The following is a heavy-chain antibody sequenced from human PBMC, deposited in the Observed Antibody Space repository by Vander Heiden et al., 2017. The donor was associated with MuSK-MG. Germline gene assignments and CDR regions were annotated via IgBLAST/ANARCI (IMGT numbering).Heavy chain of an antibody. V-gene: IGHV1-2*04. J-gene: IGHJ5*02. CDR1: GYTFTGYH. Sequence: QVQLVQSGAEVKKPGASGKVSCKASGYTFTGYHMHWVRQAPGQGLEWMGWINPNSGGTNYAQKFQGWVTMTRDTSISTAYMELSRLRSDDTAVYYCARDVGDCSGGSCFNWFDPWGQGTLVTVSS. D-gene: IGHD2-15*01. CDR3: ARDVGDCSGGSCFNWFDP. CDR2: INPNSGGT.